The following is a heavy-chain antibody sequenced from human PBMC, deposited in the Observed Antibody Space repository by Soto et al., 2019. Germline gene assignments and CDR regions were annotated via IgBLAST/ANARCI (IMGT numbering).Heavy chain of an antibody. J-gene: IGHJ3*01. V-gene: IGHV3-11*01. CDR3: ARDNSGSYYRPRDAFDV. D-gene: IGHD1-26*01. Sequence: GGSLRLSCAASGFTFSDYYMSWIRQAPGKGLEWVSYISSSGSTIYYADSVKGRFTISRDNAKNSLYLQMNSLRAEDTAVYYCARDNSGSYYRPRDAFDVWGQGTMVTVSS. CDR1: GFTFSDYY. CDR2: ISSSGSTI.